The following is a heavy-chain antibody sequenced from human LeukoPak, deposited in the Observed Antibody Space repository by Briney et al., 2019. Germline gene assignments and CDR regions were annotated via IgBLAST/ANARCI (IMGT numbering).Heavy chain of an antibody. Sequence: ASVKVSCKASGYTFTSYYMHWVRQAPGQGLEWMGIINPSGGSTSHAQKFQGRVTMTRDTSTSTVYTELSSLRSEHTAVYYCARGRSEDYFDYWGQGTLVTVSS. V-gene: IGHV1-46*01. J-gene: IGHJ4*02. CDR2: INPSGGST. CDR1: GYTFTSYY. D-gene: IGHD3-16*01. CDR3: ARGRSEDYFDY.